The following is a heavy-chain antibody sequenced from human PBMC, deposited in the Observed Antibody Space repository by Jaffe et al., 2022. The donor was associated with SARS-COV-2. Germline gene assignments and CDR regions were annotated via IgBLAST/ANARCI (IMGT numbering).Heavy chain of an antibody. CDR2: ISSSASTI. CDR3: ARDWESGYDEGEIG. V-gene: IGHV3-48*01. J-gene: IGHJ4*02. Sequence: DVQLVESGGGLVQPGGSLRLSCAASGFTFTTYSMNWVRQAPGKGLEWVSYISSSASTIHYADSVKGRFTISRDNAKNSLYLQMNSLRAEDTAVYYCARDWESGYDEGEIGWGQGTLVTVSS. CDR1: GFTFTTYS. D-gene: IGHD5-12*01.